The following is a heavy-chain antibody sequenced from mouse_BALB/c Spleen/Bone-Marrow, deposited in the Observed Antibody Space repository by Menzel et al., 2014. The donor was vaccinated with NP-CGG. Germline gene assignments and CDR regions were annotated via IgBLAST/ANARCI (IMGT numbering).Heavy chain of an antibody. CDR3: AREVLRDYFDY. D-gene: IGHD1-1*01. J-gene: IGHJ2*01. CDR2: ISSGGGST. Sequence: EVMLVESGGGLVKPGGSLKLSCAASGFAFSSYDMSWVRQTPEKRLEWVAYISSGGGSTYYPDTVKGRFTISRDNAKNTLYLQMSSLKSEGTAMYYCAREVLRDYFDYWGQGTTLTVSS. CDR1: GFAFSSYD. V-gene: IGHV5-12-1*01.